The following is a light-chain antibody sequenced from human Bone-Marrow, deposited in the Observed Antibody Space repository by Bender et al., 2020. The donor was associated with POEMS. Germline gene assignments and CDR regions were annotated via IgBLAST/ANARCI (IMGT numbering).Light chain of an antibody. V-gene: IGLV2-11*01. CDR3: CSYAGRSILWV. J-gene: IGLJ3*02. CDR2: DVS. CDR1: GSDVGNYNF. Sequence: QSALTQPRSVSGSPGQSVTISCTGTGSDVGNYNFVSWYQQHPGQAPKVMIYDVSKRPSGVPDRFSGSKSGNTASLTISGLQAEDEADYYCCSYAGRSILWVFGGGTQLTVL.